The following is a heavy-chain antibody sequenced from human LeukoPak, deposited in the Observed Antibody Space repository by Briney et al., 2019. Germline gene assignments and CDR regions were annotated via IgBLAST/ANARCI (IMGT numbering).Heavy chain of an antibody. J-gene: IGHJ4*02. Sequence: SETLSLTCTVSGGSISSYYWSWIRQPPGKGLEWIGYIYYSGSNNFYTSLKSRVTISVDTSKNQFSLKLSSVTAADTAVYYCARRAPYSYEWSTLDYWGQGTLVTVSS. CDR2: IYYSGSN. CDR1: GGSISSYY. D-gene: IGHD5-18*01. CDR3: ARRAPYSYEWSTLDY. V-gene: IGHV4-59*08.